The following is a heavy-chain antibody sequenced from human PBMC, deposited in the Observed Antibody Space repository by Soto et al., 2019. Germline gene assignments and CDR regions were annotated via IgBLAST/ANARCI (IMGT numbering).Heavy chain of an antibody. V-gene: IGHV4-31*03. CDR1: GGSISSGGYY. J-gene: IGHJ4*02. D-gene: IGHD4-17*01. Sequence: SETLSLTCTVSGGSISSGGYYWSWIRRHPGKGLEWIGYIYYSGSTYYNPSLKSRVTISVDTSKNQFSLKLSSVTAADTAVYYCARGVDYGDYFFDYWGQGTLVTVSS. CDR2: IYYSGST. CDR3: ARGVDYGDYFFDY.